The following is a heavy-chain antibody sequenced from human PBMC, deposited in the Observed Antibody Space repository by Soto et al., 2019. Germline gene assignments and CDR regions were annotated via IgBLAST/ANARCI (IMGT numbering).Heavy chain of an antibody. V-gene: IGHV4-34*01. CDR2: INHSGST. Sequence: SETLSLTCAVYGGSFSGYYWNWIRQPPGKGLEWIGEINHSGSTNYNPSHKSRVTISVDTSKNQISMKLSSVTAADTAVYYCAREYYASENYYTVSRAWGQGTLVTVSS. J-gene: IGHJ4*02. CDR1: GGSFSGYY. D-gene: IGHD3-10*01. CDR3: AREYYASENYYTVSRA.